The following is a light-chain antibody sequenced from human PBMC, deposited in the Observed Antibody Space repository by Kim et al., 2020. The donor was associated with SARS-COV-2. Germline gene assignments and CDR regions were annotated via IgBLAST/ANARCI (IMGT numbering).Light chain of an antibody. CDR1: SGNIGSNY. Sequence: GEKVIISCTRTSGNIGSNYVQWYQQRPGTAPIIVIHEDTERPSGVPDRFSGSIDVTSNSASLTISGLRPEDEADYYCQSYDSTIRVFGGGTQLTVL. J-gene: IGLJ3*02. CDR2: EDT. CDR3: QSYDSTIRV. V-gene: IGLV6-57*03.